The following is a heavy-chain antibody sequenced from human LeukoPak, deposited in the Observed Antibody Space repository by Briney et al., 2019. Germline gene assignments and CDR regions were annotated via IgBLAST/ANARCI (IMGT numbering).Heavy chain of an antibody. CDR2: IKPNSGGT. Sequence: ASVKVSCKASGYTLTGYYIHWVRQAPGQGLEWMGWIKPNSGGTNYAQKFQGRVTMTRDTSISTAYMEVSRLISDDTAVYYCARVFGRQLPDYWGQGTLVTISS. J-gene: IGHJ4*02. CDR1: GYTLTGYY. D-gene: IGHD1-26*01. V-gene: IGHV1-2*02. CDR3: ARVFGRQLPDY.